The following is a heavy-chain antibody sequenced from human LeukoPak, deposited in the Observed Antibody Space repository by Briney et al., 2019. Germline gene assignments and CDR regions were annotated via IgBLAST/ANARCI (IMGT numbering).Heavy chain of an antibody. J-gene: IGHJ4*02. CDR2: IYYSGST. Sequence: PSETLSLTCTVSGGSTSSYYWSCIRQPPGKGLEWIGYIYYSGSTNHNPSLKSRVTISVDTSKNQFSLKLSSVTAADTAVYYCARAVTGTTQIDYWGQGTLVTVSS. CDR1: GGSTSSYY. CDR3: ARAVTGTTQIDY. V-gene: IGHV4-59*01. D-gene: IGHD1-1*01.